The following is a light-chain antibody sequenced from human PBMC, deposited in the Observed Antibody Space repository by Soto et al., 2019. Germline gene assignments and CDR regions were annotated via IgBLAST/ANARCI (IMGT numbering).Light chain of an antibody. V-gene: IGKV1-33*01. CDR1: QNINNY. CDR3: QQYENLPT. Sequence: DIQMTQSPSSLSASVGDRATITHRASQNINNYLNWYQQKPGRAPKLLIYDASNLEAGVPSRFRGSGSGTDFTFTISRLQPEDIATYYCQQYENLPTFGQGTRLEIK. J-gene: IGKJ5*01. CDR2: DAS.